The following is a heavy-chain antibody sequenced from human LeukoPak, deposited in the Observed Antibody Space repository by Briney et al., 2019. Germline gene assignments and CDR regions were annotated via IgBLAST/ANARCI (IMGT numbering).Heavy chain of an antibody. Sequence: GGSLRLSCAASGFTFSSYAMSWVRQAPGKGLEWVSAISGSGGSTYYADSVKGRFAISRDNSKNTLYLQMNSLRAEDTAVYYCAKMAPLTTVVTPAFLGYYFDYWGQGTLVTVSS. CDR1: GFTFSSYA. J-gene: IGHJ4*02. D-gene: IGHD4-23*01. CDR2: ISGSGGST. V-gene: IGHV3-23*01. CDR3: AKMAPLTTVVTPAFLGYYFDY.